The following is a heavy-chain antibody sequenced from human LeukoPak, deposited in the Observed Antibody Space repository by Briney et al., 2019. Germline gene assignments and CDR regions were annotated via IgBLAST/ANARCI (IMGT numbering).Heavy chain of an antibody. V-gene: IGHV7-4-1*02. CDR3: ARVGSLWAAAGKVY. Sequence: ASVKVSCKASGYTFTSYAMNWVRQAPGQGLEWMGWINTNTGNPTYAQGFTGRFVFSLDTSVSTAYLQISSLKAEDTAVYYCARVGSLWAAAGKVYWGQGTLVTVSS. J-gene: IGHJ4*02. D-gene: IGHD6-13*01. CDR1: GYTFTSYA. CDR2: INTNTGNP.